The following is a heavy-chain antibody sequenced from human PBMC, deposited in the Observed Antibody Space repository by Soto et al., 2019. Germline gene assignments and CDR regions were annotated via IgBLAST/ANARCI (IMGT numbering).Heavy chain of an antibody. V-gene: IGHV1-3*01. CDR3: ARSLTTFGLVIWTDYYVMDF. CDR1: GYTFTRYA. Sequence: QVHLVQSGAEVKKPGASVKVSCKASGYTFTRYAMHWVRPAPGQRLEWMGWINAGNGNTKYSQKFQGRVTITRDTSASTADMEVSSLRSEDTDVYYCARSLTTFGLVIWTDYYVMDFWGQGTTVTVSS. CDR2: INAGNGNT. J-gene: IGHJ6*02. D-gene: IGHD3-3*01.